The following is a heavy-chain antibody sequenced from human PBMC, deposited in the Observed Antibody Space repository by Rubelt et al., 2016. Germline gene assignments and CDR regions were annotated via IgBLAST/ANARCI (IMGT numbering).Heavy chain of an antibody. CDR3: VGDRVVITNDAFDV. V-gene: IGHV3-48*02. J-gene: IGHJ3*01. Sequence: EVHLVESGGGLVQPGGSLRLSCAASGFAFTAYSMNWVRQAPGKGLEWVSYINSDGGVKYYADSVKGRFTISRDNAKKSLYLQMSGLGEEDTAVYDCVGDRVVITNDAFDVWGQGTMVTVSS. CDR2: INSDGGVK. D-gene: IGHD3-22*01. CDR1: GFAFTAYS.